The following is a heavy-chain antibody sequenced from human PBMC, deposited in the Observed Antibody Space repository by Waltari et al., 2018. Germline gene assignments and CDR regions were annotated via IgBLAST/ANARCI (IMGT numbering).Heavy chain of an antibody. CDR1: GDSMRSTYW. V-gene: IGHV4-4*02. CDR3: ARDRGRGLYLDT. Sequence: QLQQSGPGLVKPSRTLSLIFAVSGDSMRSTYWWSWVLQSPGRGLEWIGQVHGSGRTNYNPSFAGRVTMSLDTSAYHFALKLTSATAADTALYFCARDRGRGLYLDTWGQGTLVTVSP. CDR2: VHGSGRT. J-gene: IGHJ4*02. D-gene: IGHD2-15*01.